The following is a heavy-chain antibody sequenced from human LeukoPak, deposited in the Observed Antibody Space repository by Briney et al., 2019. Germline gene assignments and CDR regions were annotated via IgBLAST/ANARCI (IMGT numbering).Heavy chain of an antibody. CDR2: ISSSSSYI. J-gene: IGHJ1*01. CDR3: ARDGLRLGELSAAYFQH. CDR1: GFTFSSYS. Sequence: PGGSLRLSCAASGFTFSSYSMNWVRQAPGKGLEWVSSISSSSSYIYYADSVKGRFTISRDNAKNSLYLQMNSLRAEDTAVYYCARDGLRLGELSAAYFQHWGQGTLVTVSS. D-gene: IGHD3-16*02. V-gene: IGHV3-21*01.